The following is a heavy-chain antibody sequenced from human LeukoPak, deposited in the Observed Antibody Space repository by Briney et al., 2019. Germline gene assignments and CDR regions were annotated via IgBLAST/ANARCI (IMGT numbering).Heavy chain of an antibody. CDR3: AHLVVTIDWRSYFDY. Sequence: SGPTLVKPTQTLTLTCTFSDFSLSTPGMGVGWIRQPPGKALEWLAFIYYNDDKRYSSSLRSRLTITRDTSKNQVVLAMTNMDPVDTATYYCAHLVVTIDWRSYFDYWGQGALVTVSS. CDR1: DFSLSTPGMG. D-gene: IGHD3-9*01. J-gene: IGHJ4*02. V-gene: IGHV2-5*01. CDR2: IYYNDDK.